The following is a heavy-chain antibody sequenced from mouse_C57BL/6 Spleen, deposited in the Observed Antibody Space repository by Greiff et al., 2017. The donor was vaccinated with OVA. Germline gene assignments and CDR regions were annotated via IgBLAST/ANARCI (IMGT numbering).Heavy chain of an antibody. CDR1: GYTFTSYW. D-gene: IGHD6-1*01. Sequence: QVQLKQPGAELVRPGSSVKLSCKASGYTFTSYWMHWVKQRPIQGLEWIGNIDPSDSETHYNQKFKDKATLTVDKSSSTAYMQLSSLTSEDSAVYYCARGSNYLDYWGQGTTLTVSS. CDR3: ARGSNYLDY. J-gene: IGHJ2*01. CDR2: IDPSDSET. V-gene: IGHV1-52*01.